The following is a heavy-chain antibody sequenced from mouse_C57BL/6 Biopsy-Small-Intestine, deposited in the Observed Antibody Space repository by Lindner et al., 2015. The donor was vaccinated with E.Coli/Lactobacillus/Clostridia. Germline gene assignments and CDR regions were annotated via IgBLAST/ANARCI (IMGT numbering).Heavy chain of an antibody. CDR2: IYPRSDNT. CDR3: AGVSRGRYFDV. V-gene: IGHV1-81*01. D-gene: IGHD3-3*01. Sequence: VQLQESGAELARPGASVKLSCKASGYTFTSYGISWVKQRTGQGLEWIGEIYPRSDNTYYNEKFKGKATLTADKSSSTAYMQLSSLTSEDSAVYFCAGVSRGRYFDVWGAGTTVTVSS. CDR1: GYTFTSYG. J-gene: IGHJ1*01.